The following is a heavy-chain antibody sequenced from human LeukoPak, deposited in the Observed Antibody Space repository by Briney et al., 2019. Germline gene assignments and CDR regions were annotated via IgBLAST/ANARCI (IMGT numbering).Heavy chain of an antibody. D-gene: IGHD2-2*01. CDR1: GYTFTGYY. CDR3: ARDYEYQLLL. CDR2: INPSGGST. V-gene: IGHV1-46*01. Sequence: GASVKVSCKASGYTFTGYYIHWVRQAPGQGLEWMGIINPSGGSTSYAQKFQGRVTMTRDTSTSTVYMKLSSLRSEDTAVYYCARDYEYQLLLWGQGTLVTVSS. J-gene: IGHJ4*02.